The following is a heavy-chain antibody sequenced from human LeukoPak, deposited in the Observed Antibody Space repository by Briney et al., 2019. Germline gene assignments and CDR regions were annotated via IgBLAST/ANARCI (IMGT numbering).Heavy chain of an antibody. J-gene: IGHJ5*02. V-gene: IGHV3-21*01. Sequence: GGSLRLSCAASGFTFSSYTMNWVRQAPGKGLEWVSGISGSGDNTYYADSVKGRFTISRDNAKNSLYLQMNSLRAEDTAVYYCARESTSAYDPWGQGTLVTVSS. CDR2: ISGSGDNT. CDR3: ARESTSAYDP. CDR1: GFTFSSYT. D-gene: IGHD2/OR15-2a*01.